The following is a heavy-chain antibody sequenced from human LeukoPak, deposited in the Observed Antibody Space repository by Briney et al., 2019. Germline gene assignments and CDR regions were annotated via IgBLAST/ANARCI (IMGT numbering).Heavy chain of an antibody. CDR3: VRADNDFDQ. V-gene: IGHV3-23*01. D-gene: IGHD1-14*01. Sequence: PGGSLRLSCAASGFTFSNYAMSWVRQAPGKGLEWVPTISGSSGSSYSADSVKGRFTISRDNSKNTLYLQMNSLRADDTALYFCVRADNDFDQWGQGALVTVSS. J-gene: IGHJ4*02. CDR2: ISGSSGSS. CDR1: GFTFSNYA.